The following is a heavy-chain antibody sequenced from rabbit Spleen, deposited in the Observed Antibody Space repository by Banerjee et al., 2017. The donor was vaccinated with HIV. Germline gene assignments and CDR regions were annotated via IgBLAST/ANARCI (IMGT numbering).Heavy chain of an antibody. V-gene: IGHV1S45*01. CDR2: IYAGSTGTT. CDR1: GFSFSSSYY. Sequence: QEQLEESGGGLVKPEGSLTLTCTASGFSFSSSYYMCWVRQAPGKGLEWIACIYAGSTGTTYYASWAKGRFTISKTSSTTVTLQMTSLTAADTATYFCARDLGSGDWNYDLWGQGTLVTVS. J-gene: IGHJ4*01. CDR3: ARDLGSGDWNYDL. D-gene: IGHD1-1*01.